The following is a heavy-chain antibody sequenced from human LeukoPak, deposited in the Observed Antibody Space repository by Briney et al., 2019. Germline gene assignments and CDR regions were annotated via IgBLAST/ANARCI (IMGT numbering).Heavy chain of an antibody. CDR3: ARRPYSSGWYFDY. Sequence: PSETLSLTCAVYGGSFSGYYWSWIRQPPGKGLEWIGEINHSGSTHYNPSLKSRVTISVDTSKNQFSLKLSSVTAADTAVYYCARRPYSSGWYFDYWGQGTLVTVSS. V-gene: IGHV4-34*01. D-gene: IGHD6-19*01. CDR1: GGSFSGYY. J-gene: IGHJ4*02. CDR2: INHSGST.